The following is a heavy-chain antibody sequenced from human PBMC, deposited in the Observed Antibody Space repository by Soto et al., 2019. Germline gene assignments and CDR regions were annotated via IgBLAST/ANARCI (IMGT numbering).Heavy chain of an antibody. D-gene: IGHD2-15*01. V-gene: IGHV4-59*01. CDR3: ARGPPGYCSGGSCYSGGAYFDY. J-gene: IGHJ4*02. CDR2: IYYSGST. CDR1: GGSISSYY. Sequence: SSETLSLTCTVSGGSISSYYWSWIRQPPGKGLEWIGYIYYSGSTNYNPSLKSRVTISVDTSKNQFSLKLSSVTAADTAVYYCARGPPGYCSGGSCYSGGAYFDYWGQGTLVTVSS.